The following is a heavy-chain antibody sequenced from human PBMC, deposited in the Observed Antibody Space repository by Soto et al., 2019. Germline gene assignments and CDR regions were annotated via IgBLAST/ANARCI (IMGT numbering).Heavy chain of an antibody. Sequence: PEGSLRLSCVGSGFTFSSYSVNWVRQAPGKGLEWVSYISSGSKTIYYADSVKGRFTVSRDNAKNSQFLQMNSLRDEDTAVYYCAREDILGARSFDYWGPGTLVNVSS. CDR1: GFTFSSYS. CDR2: ISSGSKTI. J-gene: IGHJ4*02. V-gene: IGHV3-48*02. D-gene: IGHD1-26*01. CDR3: AREDILGARSFDY.